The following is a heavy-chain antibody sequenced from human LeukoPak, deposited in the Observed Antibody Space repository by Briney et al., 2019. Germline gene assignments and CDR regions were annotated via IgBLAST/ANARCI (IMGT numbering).Heavy chain of an antibody. D-gene: IGHD3-16*02. J-gene: IGHJ4*02. CDR3: ARTYYVWGSYRYTYSDY. Sequence: SETLSLTCTVSGGSISSSSYYWGWIRQPPGKGLEWIGSIYYSGSTYYNPSLKSRVTISVDTSKNQFSLKLSSVTAADTAVYYCARTYYVWGSYRYTYSDYWGQGTLVTVSS. CDR1: GGSISSSSYY. V-gene: IGHV4-39*01. CDR2: IYYSGST.